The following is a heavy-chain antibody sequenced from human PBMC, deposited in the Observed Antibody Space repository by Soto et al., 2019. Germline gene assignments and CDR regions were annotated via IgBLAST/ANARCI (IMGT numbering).Heavy chain of an antibody. CDR3: ANDSYYYDAGY. CDR2: ISGSGTTI. Sequence: PGGSLRLSCAASAFTFSDYYTTWIRQPPGKGLEWVSYISGSGTTIHYADSVKGRFTVSRDNARNSLYLQMSSLRAEDTAFYYCANDSYYYDAGYWGQGTLVTVSS. D-gene: IGHD3-10*01. V-gene: IGHV3-11*01. J-gene: IGHJ4*02. CDR1: AFTFSDYY.